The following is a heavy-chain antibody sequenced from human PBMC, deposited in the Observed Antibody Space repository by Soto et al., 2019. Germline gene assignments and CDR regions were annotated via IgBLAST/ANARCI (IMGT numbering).Heavy chain of an antibody. CDR3: ARLRAARPDYYYGMDV. CDR1: GGSFSGYY. V-gene: IGHV4-34*01. J-gene: IGHJ6*02. CDR2: INHSGST. D-gene: IGHD6-6*01. Sequence: GGSFSGYYWSWIRQPPGKGLEWIGEINHSGSTNYNPSLKSRVTISVDTSKNQFSLKLSSVTAADTAVYYCARLRAARPDYYYGMDVWGQGTTVTVSS.